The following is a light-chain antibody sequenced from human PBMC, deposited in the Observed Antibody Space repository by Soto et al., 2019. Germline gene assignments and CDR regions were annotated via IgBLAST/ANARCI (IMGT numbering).Light chain of an antibody. CDR3: QQFNSYPIT. J-gene: IGKJ5*01. V-gene: IGKV1-9*01. CDR1: QGISSN. CDR2: AAS. Sequence: DIQLTQSPSFLSASVGDRVTITCLASQGISSNLAWYQQKPGKAPKLLIYAASTLQSGVPSRFSGSGSGTEFTLTISSLQPEDFPTYYCQQFNSYPITFGQGTRLEIK.